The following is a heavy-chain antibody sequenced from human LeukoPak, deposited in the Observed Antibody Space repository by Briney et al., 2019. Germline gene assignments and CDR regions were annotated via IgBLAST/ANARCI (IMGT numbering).Heavy chain of an antibody. Sequence: PGGSLRLSCAASGFTFSSYSMNWVRQAPGKGLEWVSYISSSSTIYYADSVKGRFTISRDNAKNSLYLQMNSLRAEDTAVYYCARNPIGYCSGVCFDYWGQGTLVTVSS. J-gene: IGHJ4*02. CDR2: ISSSSTI. V-gene: IGHV3-48*04. D-gene: IGHD2-15*01. CDR3: ARNPIGYCSGVCFDY. CDR1: GFTFSSYS.